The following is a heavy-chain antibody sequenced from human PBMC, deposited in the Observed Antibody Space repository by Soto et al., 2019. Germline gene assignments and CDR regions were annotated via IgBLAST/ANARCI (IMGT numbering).Heavy chain of an antibody. V-gene: IGHV4-30-4*01. CDR1: GGSISSGDYY. J-gene: IGHJ4*02. CDR2: IYYSGST. D-gene: IGHD5-18*01. Sequence: PSETLSLTCTVSGGSISSGDYYWSWIRQPPGKGLEWIGYIYYSGSTYYNPSLKSRVTISVDTSKNQFSLKLSSVTAADTAVYYCASRTRGYSYGRPFDYWGQGTLVTVSS. CDR3: ASRTRGYSYGRPFDY.